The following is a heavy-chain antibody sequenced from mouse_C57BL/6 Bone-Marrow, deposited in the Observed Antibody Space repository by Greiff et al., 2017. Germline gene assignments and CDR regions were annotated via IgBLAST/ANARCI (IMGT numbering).Heavy chain of an antibody. D-gene: IGHD2-3*01. V-gene: IGHV1-5*01. CDR3: TRDGPSLYAMDY. J-gene: IGHJ4*01. Sequence: VQLQQSGTVLARPGASVKMSCKTSGYTFTSYWMHWVKQRPGQGLEWIGAIYPGNSDTSYNQKFKGKAKLTAVTSASTAYMELSSLTNEDSAVSYCTRDGPSLYAMDYWGQGTSVTVSS. CDR1: GYTFTSYW. CDR2: IYPGNSDT.